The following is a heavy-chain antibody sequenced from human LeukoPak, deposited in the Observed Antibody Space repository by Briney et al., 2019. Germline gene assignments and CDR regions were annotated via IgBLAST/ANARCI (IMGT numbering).Heavy chain of an antibody. CDR1: GFRVNINH. V-gene: IGHV3-23*01. Sequence: GGSLRLSCAASGFRVNINHMIWVRPAPGKGPEWVSVISGSSDITYYADSVKGRFTISRDNSKNTLYLQMNSLRAEDTAVYYCAKGRSGIAAAGLNYWGQGTLVTVSS. CDR2: ISGSSDIT. CDR3: AKGRSGIAAAGLNY. D-gene: IGHD6-13*01. J-gene: IGHJ4*02.